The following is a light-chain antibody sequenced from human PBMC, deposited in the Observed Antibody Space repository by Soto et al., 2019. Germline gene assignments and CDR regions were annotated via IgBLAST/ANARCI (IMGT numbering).Light chain of an antibody. CDR2: KAS. J-gene: IGKJ1*01. CDR1: QSISSW. V-gene: IGKV1-5*03. CDR3: QQYNSYSRT. Sequence: DIQMTQPPSTLSASVGDRVTITCRASQSISSWLAWYQQKPGKAPNLLIYKASTLESGVPSRFSGSGSGTEFTLTISSLQPDDFATYYCQQYNSYSRTFGQGTKVEIK.